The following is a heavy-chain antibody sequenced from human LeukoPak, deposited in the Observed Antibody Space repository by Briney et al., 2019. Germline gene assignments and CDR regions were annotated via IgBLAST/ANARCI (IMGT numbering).Heavy chain of an antibody. CDR2: ISGSGGST. V-gene: IGHV3-23*01. CDR3: AKDPGNGYSDY. D-gene: IGHD3-3*01. CDR1: GFTFSSYA. J-gene: IGHJ4*02. Sequence: PGGSLRLSCAASGFTFSSYAMSWVRQAPGKGLEWVSAISGSGGSTYYADSVKGRFTISRDNSKTTRYLQMNSLRAEYTAVYYCAKDPGNGYSDYWGQGTLVTVSS.